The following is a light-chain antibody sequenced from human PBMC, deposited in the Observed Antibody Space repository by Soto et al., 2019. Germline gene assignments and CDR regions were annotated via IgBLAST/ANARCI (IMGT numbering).Light chain of an antibody. V-gene: IGKV1-5*03. J-gene: IGKJ1*01. CDR1: ENINIW. Sequence: DIQMTQSPSTLSASAGDRVTITCRASENINIWLAWYQQRPGKAPSLLIYKASSLESGVPSRFSGSGSGTEFTLTISSLQPDDLATYYCQQYNSYPWTFGHGTKVEIK. CDR2: KAS. CDR3: QQYNSYPWT.